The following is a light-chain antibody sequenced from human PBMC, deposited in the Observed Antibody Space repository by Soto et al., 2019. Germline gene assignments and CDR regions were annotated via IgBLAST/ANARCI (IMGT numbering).Light chain of an antibody. CDR1: QSISSW. V-gene: IGKV1-5*03. J-gene: IGKJ1*01. CDR3: QQYNSYPST. Sequence: DIQMTQSPSTLSASVGHRVTITCRASQSISSWLAWYHQKPGKAPKLLIYKASSLESGVPSRFSGSGSGTEFTITISSLQPDDFATYYCQQYNSYPSTFGQGTKVEIK. CDR2: KAS.